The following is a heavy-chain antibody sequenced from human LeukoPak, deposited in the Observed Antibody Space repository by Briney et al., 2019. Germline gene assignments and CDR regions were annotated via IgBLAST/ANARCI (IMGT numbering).Heavy chain of an antibody. Sequence: SVKVSCKASGFTFTSSAVQWVRQARGQRLEWIGWTVVGSGNTNYAQKFQERVTITRDMSTSTAYMELSSLRSEDTAVYYCAAGAADIVVVPAAHYWGQGTLVTVSS. CDR1: GFTFTSSA. CDR3: AAGAADIVVVPAAHY. CDR2: TVVGSGNT. J-gene: IGHJ4*02. D-gene: IGHD2-2*01. V-gene: IGHV1-58*01.